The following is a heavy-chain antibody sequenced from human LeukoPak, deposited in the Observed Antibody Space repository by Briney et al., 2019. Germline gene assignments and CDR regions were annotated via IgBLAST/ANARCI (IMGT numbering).Heavy chain of an antibody. CDR2: INPNSGGT. Sequence: ASVKVSCKASGYTFTGYYMHWVRQAPGQGLEWMGWINPNSGGTNYAQKFQGRVTMTRDTSISTAYMELSRLRSDDTAVYYCARSQRITMVRGVIIYVYWGQGTLVTVSS. J-gene: IGHJ4*02. CDR3: ARSQRITMVRGVIIYVY. V-gene: IGHV1-2*02. CDR1: GYTFTGYY. D-gene: IGHD3-10*01.